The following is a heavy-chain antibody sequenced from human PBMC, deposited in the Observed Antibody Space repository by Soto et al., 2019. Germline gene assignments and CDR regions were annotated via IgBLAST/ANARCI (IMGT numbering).Heavy chain of an antibody. CDR1: GGSISSGDYY. CDR2: IYYSGST. Sequence: TLSLTCTVSGGSISSGDYYWSWIRQPPGKGLEWIGYIYYSGSTYYNPSLKSRVTISVDTSKNQFSLKLSSVTAADTAVYYCARRDYDYVWGSYVYDYWGQGTLVTV. D-gene: IGHD3-16*01. J-gene: IGHJ4*02. CDR3: ARRDYDYVWGSYVYDY. V-gene: IGHV4-30-4*01.